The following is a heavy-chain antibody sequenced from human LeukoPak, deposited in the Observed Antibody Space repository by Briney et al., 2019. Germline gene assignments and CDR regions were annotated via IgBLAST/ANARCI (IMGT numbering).Heavy chain of an antibody. CDR1: GGSFSGYY. V-gene: IGHV4-34*01. CDR2: INHSGST. J-gene: IGHJ6*03. Sequence: SETLSLTCAVYGGSFSGYYWSWIRQPPGKGLEWIGEINHSGSTNYNPSLKSRVTISVDTSKNQFSLKLTSVTAADTAVYYCARGRLAYYYDRSGYMDVWGKGTTVTVSS. D-gene: IGHD3-22*01. CDR3: ARGRLAYYYDRSGYMDV.